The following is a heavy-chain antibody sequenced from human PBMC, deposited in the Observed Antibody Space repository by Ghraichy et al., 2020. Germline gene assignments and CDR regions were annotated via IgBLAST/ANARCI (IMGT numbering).Heavy chain of an antibody. CDR1: GFTFSSYW. J-gene: IGHJ6*03. Sequence: GGPLRLSCAASGFTFSSYWMSWVRQAPGKGLEWVANIKQDGSEKSYVDSVKGRFTISRDNAKTSLYLQMNSLRAEDTAVYYCATEGVYYYYMDVWGKGTTVTVSS. D-gene: IGHD3-16*01. V-gene: IGHV3-7*01. CDR3: ATEGVYYYYMDV. CDR2: IKQDGSEK.